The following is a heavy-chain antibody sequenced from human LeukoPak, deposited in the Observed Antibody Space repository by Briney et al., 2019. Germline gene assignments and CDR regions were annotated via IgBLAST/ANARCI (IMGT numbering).Heavy chain of an antibody. Sequence: PSETLSLTCTVSGGSIASDNYFWSWIRQHPEKGLEWIGYIFYSGTTYYNPSLKSRATISVDTSKNQFSLKLNSVIAADTAVYYCAREVNEPASADAFDIWGQGTMVTVSS. CDR1: GGSIASDNYF. CDR2: IFYSGTT. D-gene: IGHD2-2*01. J-gene: IGHJ3*02. CDR3: AREVNEPASADAFDI. V-gene: IGHV4-31*03.